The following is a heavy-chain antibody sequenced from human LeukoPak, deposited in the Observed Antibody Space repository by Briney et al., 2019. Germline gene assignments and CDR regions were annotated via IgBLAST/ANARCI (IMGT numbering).Heavy chain of an antibody. Sequence: SVKVSCKASGGIFSSYAISWVRQAPGQGLEWMGRIIPIHGTANYAQKFQGRVTITADKSTSTAYMELSSLRSEDTAVYYCVITRAREQFDYWGQGTLVTVSS. CDR2: IIPIHGTA. V-gene: IGHV1-69*04. D-gene: IGHD3-10*01. CDR1: GGIFSSYA. J-gene: IGHJ4*02. CDR3: VITRAREQFDY.